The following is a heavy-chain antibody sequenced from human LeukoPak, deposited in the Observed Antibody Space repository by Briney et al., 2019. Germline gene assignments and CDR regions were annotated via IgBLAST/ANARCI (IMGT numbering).Heavy chain of an antibody. CDR1: GYTFIDYF. Sequence: VASVKVSCKASGYTFIDYFIHWVRQAPGQGLEWMGRINPDSGDTYYIQDFQGRVTVTRDTSISTAYMELSSLRSEDTAVYYCASPTGGYCSGGSCYTGLDAFDIWGQGTMVTVSS. CDR3: ASPTGGYCSGGSCYTGLDAFDI. J-gene: IGHJ3*02. V-gene: IGHV1-2*06. D-gene: IGHD2-15*01. CDR2: INPDSGDT.